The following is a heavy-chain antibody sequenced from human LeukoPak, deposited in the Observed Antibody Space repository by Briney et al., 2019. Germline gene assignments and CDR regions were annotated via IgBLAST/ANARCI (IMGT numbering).Heavy chain of an antibody. D-gene: IGHD7-27*01. Sequence: GGSLRLSCAASGFTFSSYAMSWVRQAPGKGLEWVSAISGSGGSTYYADSVKGRFTISRDNSKNTLYLQMNSLRAEDTAVYYCAKDPSSWGSWPRWFDPWGQGTLVTVSS. V-gene: IGHV3-23*01. CDR2: ISGSGGST. J-gene: IGHJ5*02. CDR1: GFTFSSYA. CDR3: AKDPSSWGSWPRWFDP.